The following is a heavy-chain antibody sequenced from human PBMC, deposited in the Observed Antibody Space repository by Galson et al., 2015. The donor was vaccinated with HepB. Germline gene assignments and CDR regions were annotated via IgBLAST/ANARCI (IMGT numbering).Heavy chain of an antibody. D-gene: IGHD2-2*02. CDR1: GYTFTSYA. CDR2: INTNTGNP. V-gene: IGHV7-4-1*02. Sequence: SVKVSCKASGYTFTSYAMNWVRQAPGQGLEWMGWINTNTGNPTYAQGFTGRFVFSLDTSVSTAYLQISSLKAVDTAVYYWARTRDIVVVPAAIAENWFDPWRQGTLVTVSS. J-gene: IGHJ5*02. CDR3: ARTRDIVVVPAAIAENWFDP.